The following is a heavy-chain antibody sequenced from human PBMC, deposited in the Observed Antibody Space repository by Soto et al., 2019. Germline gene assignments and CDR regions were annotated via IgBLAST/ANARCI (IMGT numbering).Heavy chain of an antibody. Sequence: GGALKSSVNGSGYSFTNYWLSLVLQMPGKGLEWMGRIDPSDSYTNYSQSFKGHVTISADKSISTAYLQWSSLKASDTAMYYCAREIDLRTGAFDIWGQGTMVTVSS. CDR1: GYSFTNYW. CDR3: AREIDLRTGAFDI. CDR2: IDPSDSYT. D-gene: IGHD3-16*01. J-gene: IGHJ3*02. V-gene: IGHV5-10-1*01.